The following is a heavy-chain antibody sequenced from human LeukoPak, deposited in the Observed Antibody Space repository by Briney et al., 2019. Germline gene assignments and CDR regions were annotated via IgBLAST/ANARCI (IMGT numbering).Heavy chain of an antibody. Sequence: GASVKVSYKASGYTFTGYYMHWVRQAPGQGLEWMGWINPNSGGTNYAQKFQGRVTMTRDTSISTAYMELSRLRSDDTAVYYCAREVVAYDSSGLSLGYWGQGTLVTVSS. J-gene: IGHJ4*02. CDR1: GYTFTGYY. CDR2: INPNSGGT. D-gene: IGHD3-22*01. V-gene: IGHV1-2*02. CDR3: AREVVAYDSSGLSLGY.